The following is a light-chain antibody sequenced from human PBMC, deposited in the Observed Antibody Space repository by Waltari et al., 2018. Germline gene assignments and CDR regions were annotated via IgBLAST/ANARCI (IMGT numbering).Light chain of an antibody. CDR1: SSNIGAGYD. J-gene: IGLJ1*01. CDR3: QSYDSSLSTYV. CDR2: GNS. Sequence: QSVLTQPPSVSGAPGQRVTISSTGSSSNIGAGYDVHWYQPLPGTAPKHLIQGNSNRPSGVPDRFSGSKSGTSASLAITGLQAEDEADYYCQSYDSSLSTYVFGTGTKVTVL. V-gene: IGLV1-40*01.